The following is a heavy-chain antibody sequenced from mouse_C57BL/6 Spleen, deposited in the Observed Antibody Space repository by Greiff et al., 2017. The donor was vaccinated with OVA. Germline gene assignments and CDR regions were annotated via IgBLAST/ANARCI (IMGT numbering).Heavy chain of an antibody. Sequence: EVQLQQSGAELVKPGASVKLSCTASGFNIKDYYMHWVKQRTEQGLEWIGRIAPEDGETKYDPKFQGKATITADTSSNPAYLQLSSLTSEDTSVYYCAISNYGSSPAWFAYWGQGTLVTVSA. V-gene: IGHV14-2*01. D-gene: IGHD1-1*01. CDR1: GFNIKDYY. CDR3: AISNYGSSPAWFAY. CDR2: IAPEDGET. J-gene: IGHJ3*01.